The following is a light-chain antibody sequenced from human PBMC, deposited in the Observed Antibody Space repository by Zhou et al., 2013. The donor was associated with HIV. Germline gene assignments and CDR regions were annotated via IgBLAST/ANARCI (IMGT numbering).Light chain of an antibody. J-gene: IGKJ4*01. Sequence: IQMTQSPSTLSASVGDRVTITCRASQSISSWVAWYQQKPGKVPKLLIYKASSLESGVPSRFSGSGSGTDFTLTISSLQPGDFAVYFCHQYTTSLTFGGGTRVDI. V-gene: IGKV1-5*03. CDR3: HQYTTSLT. CDR2: KAS. CDR1: QSISSW.